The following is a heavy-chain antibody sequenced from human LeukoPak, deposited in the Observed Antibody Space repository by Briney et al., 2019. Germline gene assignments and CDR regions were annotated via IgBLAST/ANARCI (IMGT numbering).Heavy chain of an antibody. Sequence: GGSLRLSCAASGFTFSSYSMNWVRQAPGKGLEWVSSISSSSSYIYYADSVKGRFTISRDNAKNLLCLQMNSLRAEDTAVYYCARDMGGILTGYYPAYFDYWGQGTLVTVSS. CDR2: ISSSSSYI. CDR1: GFTFSSYS. D-gene: IGHD3-9*01. CDR3: ARDMGGILTGYYPAYFDY. J-gene: IGHJ4*02. V-gene: IGHV3-21*01.